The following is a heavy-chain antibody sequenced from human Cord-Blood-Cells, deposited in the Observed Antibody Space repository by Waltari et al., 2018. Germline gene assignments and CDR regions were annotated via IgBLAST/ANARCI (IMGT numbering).Heavy chain of an antibody. CDR2: NQHSEIT. CDR3: ARGVHGDYWFDP. V-gene: IGHV4-34*01. D-gene: IGHD4-17*01. Sequence: QVQLQQWGAGLLKPSETLSLTCAVYGGSFSGYYWSWIRQPPGKGLEWIGENQHSEITNYNPSRKSRVTISVAPSKHQFSLKLSSVTAADTAVYYCARGVHGDYWFDPWGQGTLVTVSS. CDR1: GGSFSGYY. J-gene: IGHJ5*02.